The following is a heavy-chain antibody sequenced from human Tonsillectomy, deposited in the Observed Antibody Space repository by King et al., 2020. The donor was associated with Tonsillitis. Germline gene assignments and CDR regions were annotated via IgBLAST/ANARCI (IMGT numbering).Heavy chain of an antibody. CDR3: GKDGGAGDTSSWGSIDS. CDR2: ITWDRGII. V-gene: IGHV3-9*01. Sequence: QLVQSGGGLVQPGRSLRLSCAASAFTFAIYAMHWVRPAPGKGLEWVSGITWDRGIIAYADSVKGRFTISRDNAKHSLYLQMNSRRPEDTALYYCGKDGGAGDTSSWGSIDSGGQGPLVTVSS. J-gene: IGHJ5*01. D-gene: IGHD6-13*01. CDR1: AFTFAIYA.